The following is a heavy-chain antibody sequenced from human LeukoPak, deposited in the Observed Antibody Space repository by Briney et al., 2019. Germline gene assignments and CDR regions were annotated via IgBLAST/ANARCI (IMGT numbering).Heavy chain of an antibody. D-gene: IGHD3-9*01. J-gene: IGHJ6*02. CDR3: TRDLMDYDVSTGLHHYYMDV. CDR1: GFTFSSYW. V-gene: IGHV3-74*01. CDR2: INGDGRNI. Sequence: GGSLRLSCAASGFTFSSYWMHWVRQDPRKGLVWVSRINGDGRNINYADSVRGRFTISRDNAKNTLFLQMNTLRVEDTAVYYCTRDLMDYDVSTGLHHYYMDVWGQGTTVTVSS.